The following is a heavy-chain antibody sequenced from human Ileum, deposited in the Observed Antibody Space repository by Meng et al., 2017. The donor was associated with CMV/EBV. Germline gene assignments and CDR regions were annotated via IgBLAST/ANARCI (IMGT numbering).Heavy chain of an antibody. CDR2: IYYSGTT. D-gene: IGHD6-13*01. CDR1: GGSISSGDYY. CDR3: ARRSSGLFDY. V-gene: IGHV4-30-4*08. J-gene: IGHJ4*02. Sequence: QGARQGSGPGLVKPSQTLSLTCTGSGGSISSGDYYWTWIRQPPGKGLEWIGYIYYSGTTYYNPSLKSRVSISVDTSRNQFSLQLSSVTAADTAVYYCARRSSGLFDYWGQGILVTVSS.